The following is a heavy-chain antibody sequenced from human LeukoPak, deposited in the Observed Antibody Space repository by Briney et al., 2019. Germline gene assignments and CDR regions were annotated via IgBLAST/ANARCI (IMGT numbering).Heavy chain of an antibody. V-gene: IGHV1-2*02. J-gene: IGHJ3*02. Sequence: ASVKVSCKASGYTFTGYYMHWVRQAPGQGLEWMGWINPNSGGTNYAQKFQGRVTMTRDTSNSTAYMELSRLRSDDTAVYYCARGSRRFGESSDAFDIWGQGTMVTVSS. CDR3: ARGSRRFGESSDAFDI. D-gene: IGHD3-10*01. CDR2: INPNSGGT. CDR1: GYTFTGYY.